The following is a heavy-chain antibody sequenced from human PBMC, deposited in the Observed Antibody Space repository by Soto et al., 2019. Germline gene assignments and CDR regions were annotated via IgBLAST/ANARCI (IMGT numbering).Heavy chain of an antibody. CDR3: ARPSPTYSSSATDAFDI. J-gene: IGHJ3*02. Sequence: GESLKISCKGSGYSFTSYWISWVRQMPGKGLEWMGRIDPSDSYTNYSPSFQGHVTISADRSISTAYLQWSSLKASDTAMYYCARPSPTYSSSATDAFDIWGQGTMVTVSS. CDR1: GYSFTSYW. V-gene: IGHV5-10-1*01. D-gene: IGHD6-6*01. CDR2: IDPSDSYT.